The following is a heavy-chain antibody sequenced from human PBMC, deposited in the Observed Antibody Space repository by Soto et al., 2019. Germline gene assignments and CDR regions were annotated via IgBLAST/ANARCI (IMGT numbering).Heavy chain of an antibody. CDR2: IYHDGLNK. CDR1: GFTFSSFI. D-gene: IGHD3-16*01. V-gene: IGHV3-33*01. Sequence: QVQLVESGGGGVQPGRSLRLSCATSGFTFSSFIMHWVRQAPGKGLEWVAVIYHDGLNKYYEDSVKGRFTISRDNSKNTLYLQMNSLRVEDTAVYYCASRVGAVDYWGQGTLVTVSS. CDR3: ASRVGAVDY. J-gene: IGHJ4*02.